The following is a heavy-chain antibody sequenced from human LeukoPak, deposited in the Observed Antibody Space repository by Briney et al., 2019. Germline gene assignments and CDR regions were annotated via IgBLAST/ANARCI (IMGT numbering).Heavy chain of an antibody. CDR2: ISSSSSYI. CDR1: GFTFSSYS. V-gene: IGHV3-21*01. CDR3: ARDTYYYGSGSYSPDY. D-gene: IGHD3-10*01. Sequence: SGGSLRLSCAASGFTFSSYSTNWVRQAPGKGLEWVSSISSSSSYIYYADSVKGRFTISRDNAKNSLYLQMNSLRAEDTAVYYCARDTYYYGSGSYSPDYWGQGTLVTVSS. J-gene: IGHJ4*02.